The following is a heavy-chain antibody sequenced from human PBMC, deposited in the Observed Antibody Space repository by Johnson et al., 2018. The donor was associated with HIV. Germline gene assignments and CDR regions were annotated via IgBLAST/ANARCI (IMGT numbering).Heavy chain of an antibody. D-gene: IGHD6-13*01. CDR3: ARPQVAAAGRVVGDVESGDDAFDI. CDR2: IYSGGST. Sequence: VQLVESGGGLIQPGGSLRLSCAASGFTVSRNYMSWVRQAPGKGLEWVSIIYSGGSTYYADSVKGRFTISRDSSKNPLYLQRNSLRAEDTAVYYCARPQVAAAGRVVGDVESGDDAFDIWGQGTMVTVSS. V-gene: IGHV3-53*01. CDR1: GFTVSRNY. J-gene: IGHJ3*02.